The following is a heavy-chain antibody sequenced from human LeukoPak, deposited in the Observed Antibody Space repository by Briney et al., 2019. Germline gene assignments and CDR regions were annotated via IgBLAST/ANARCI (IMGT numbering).Heavy chain of an antibody. V-gene: IGHV3-48*04. Sequence: QTGGSLRLSCAASGFTFSSYSMNWVRQAPGKGLEWVSYISSSSSTIYYADSVKGRFTIPRDNAKNSLYLQMNSLRAEDTAVYYCARVVLWFGELPRDWGQGTLVTVSS. CDR3: ARVVLWFGELPRD. D-gene: IGHD3-10*01. CDR2: ISSSSSTI. J-gene: IGHJ4*02. CDR1: GFTFSSYS.